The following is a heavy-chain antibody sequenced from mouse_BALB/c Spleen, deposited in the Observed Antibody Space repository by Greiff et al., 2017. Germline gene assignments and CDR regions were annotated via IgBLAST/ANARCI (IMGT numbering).Heavy chain of an antibody. CDR3: ARGNYYGSNYAMDY. J-gene: IGHJ4*01. D-gene: IGHD1-1*01. CDR1: GFTFSSYA. CDR2: ISSGGST. V-gene: IGHV5-6-5*01. Sequence: EVKRVESGGGLVKPGGSLKLSCAASGFTFSSYAMSWVRQTPEKRLEWVASISSGGSTYYPDSVKGRFTISIDNARNILYLQMSSLRSEDTAMYYCARGNYYGSNYAMDYWGQGTSVTVSS.